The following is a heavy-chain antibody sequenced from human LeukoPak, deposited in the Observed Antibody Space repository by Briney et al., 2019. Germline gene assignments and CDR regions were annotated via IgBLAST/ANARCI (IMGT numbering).Heavy chain of an antibody. J-gene: IGHJ4*02. V-gene: IGHV1-2*02. CDR3: ARDDSSSSGWASFDY. Sequence: ASVKVSCKASGYTFTGYYMHWVRQAPGQGLEWMGWINPNSGGTNYAQKFQGRVTMTRDTSISTAYMELSKLRSEDTAVYYCARDDSSSSGWASFDYWGQGTLVTVSS. D-gene: IGHD6-6*01. CDR1: GYTFTGYY. CDR2: INPNSGGT.